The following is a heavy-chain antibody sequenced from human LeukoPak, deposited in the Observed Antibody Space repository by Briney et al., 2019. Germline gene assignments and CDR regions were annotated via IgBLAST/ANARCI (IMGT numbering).Heavy chain of an antibody. J-gene: IGHJ5*02. D-gene: IGHD3-10*01. CDR1: GFTFSSYA. V-gene: IGHV3-23*01. CDR3: AKDAGQSYYYGSGSSWFDP. Sequence: GGSLRLSCAASGFTFSSYAMSWVRQAPGKGLEWVSAISGSGGSTYYADSVKGRFTISRDNSKNTLYLQMNSLRAEDTAVYYCAKDAGQSYYYGSGSSWFDPWGQGTLVTVSS. CDR2: ISGSGGST.